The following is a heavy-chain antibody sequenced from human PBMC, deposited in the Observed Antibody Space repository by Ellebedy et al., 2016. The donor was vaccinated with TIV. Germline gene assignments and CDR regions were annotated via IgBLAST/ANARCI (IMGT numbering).Heavy chain of an antibody. D-gene: IGHD3-9*01. V-gene: IGHV4-61*02. Sequence: SETLSLXXTVSGGSISSGSYYWSWIRQPAGKGLEWIGRIYTSGSTNYNPSLKSRVTMSVDTSKNQFSLKLSSVTAADTAVYYCARDTPPLLRYFDWPGMDGWGQGTTVTVSS. CDR1: GGSISSGSYY. J-gene: IGHJ6*02. CDR2: IYTSGST. CDR3: ARDTPPLLRYFDWPGMDG.